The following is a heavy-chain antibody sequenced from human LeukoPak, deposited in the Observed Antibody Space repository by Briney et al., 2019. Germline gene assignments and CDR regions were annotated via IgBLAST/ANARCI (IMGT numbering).Heavy chain of an antibody. CDR2: MNPNSGNT. J-gene: IGHJ3*02. Sequence: ASVKVSRKASGYTFTSYDINWVRQATGQGLEWMGWMNPNSGNTGYAQKFQGRVTMTRNTSISTAYMELSSLRSEDTAVYYCARGGEQQLDDAFDIWGQGTMVTVSS. CDR3: ARGGEQQLDDAFDI. D-gene: IGHD6-13*01. V-gene: IGHV1-8*01. CDR1: GYTFTSYD.